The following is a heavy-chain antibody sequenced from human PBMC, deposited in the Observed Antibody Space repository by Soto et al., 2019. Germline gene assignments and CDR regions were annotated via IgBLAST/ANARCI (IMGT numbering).Heavy chain of an antibody. D-gene: IGHD2-2*01. J-gene: IGHJ6*02. CDR3: VREMPVPIRGGYYYYSVLDA. V-gene: IGHV3-74*01. CDR1: GLSFNDNW. CDR2: LKSDGRDT. Sequence: GGSLRLSCAASGLSFNDNWMHWVRQVPGKGLMWVSRLKSDGRDTIYADSVKGRFTVSRDSAKNTLYLQMNSLRVEDTAVYYCVREMPVPIRGGYYYYSVLDASGQGTTVTV.